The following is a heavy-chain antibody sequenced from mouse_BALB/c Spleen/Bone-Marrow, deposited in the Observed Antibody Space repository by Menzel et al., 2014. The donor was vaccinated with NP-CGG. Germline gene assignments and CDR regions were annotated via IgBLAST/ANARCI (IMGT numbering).Heavy chain of an antibody. D-gene: IGHD2-14*01. CDR1: GYTLTDYA. J-gene: IGHJ4*01. Sequence: QVQLQQPGAELVRPGVSVKISCKGSGYTLTDYAIHWVKQSHAKSLEWIGLISGYYGDAIYNQKFKGKATMTVDKSSRTAYMDLARLTSDDSAIYYCARSGKVRNAMDYWGQGTSVTVSS. CDR3: ARSGKVRNAMDY. CDR2: ISGYYGDA. V-gene: IGHV1-67*01.